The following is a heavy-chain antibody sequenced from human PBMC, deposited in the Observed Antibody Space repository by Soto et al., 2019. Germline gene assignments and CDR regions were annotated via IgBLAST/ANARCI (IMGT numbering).Heavy chain of an antibody. CDR2: IFYNGNT. CDR1: GGAVSSSNYY. Sequence: QLQLQESGPGLVKPSETLSLSCTVSGGAVSSSNYYWGWIRQPPGKGLEWIGSIFYNGNTYHNPSLKSRLTISIDTSENQFSLRVRSVIVTDTAVYYCARAPLGGLTAIFDNWGQGARVTVS. D-gene: IGHD2-8*01. V-gene: IGHV4-39*02. J-gene: IGHJ4*02. CDR3: ARAPLGGLTAIFDN.